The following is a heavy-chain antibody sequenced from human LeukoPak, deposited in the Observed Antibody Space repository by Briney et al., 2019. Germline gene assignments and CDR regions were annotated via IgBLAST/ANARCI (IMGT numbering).Heavy chain of an antibody. D-gene: IGHD2-2*01. CDR2: ISSSGSTI. CDR3: AKVAVPAAMDDAFDI. J-gene: IGHJ3*02. CDR1: GFTFSDYY. Sequence: GGSLRLSCAASGFTFSDYYMSWIRQAPGKGLEWVSYISSSGSTIYYADSVKGRFTISRDNSKNTLYLQMNSLRAEDTAVYYCAKVAVPAAMDDAFDIWGQGTMVTVSS. V-gene: IGHV3-11*01.